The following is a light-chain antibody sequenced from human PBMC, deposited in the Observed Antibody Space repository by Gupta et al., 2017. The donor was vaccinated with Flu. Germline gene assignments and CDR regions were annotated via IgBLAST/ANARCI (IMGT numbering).Light chain of an antibody. V-gene: IGLV2-14*01. Sequence: SALPSPSSVSGSPGPSNTISCTGSSSDVGSYNYVSWYQQHPGTAPKLMIYEVSKLPTGVSNRFSGSKSGDTASLTISGLQAEDEADYYCSTDSSTNTRVFGTGTKVTVL. CDR3: STDSSTNTRV. CDR2: EVS. J-gene: IGLJ1*01. CDR1: SSDVGSYNY.